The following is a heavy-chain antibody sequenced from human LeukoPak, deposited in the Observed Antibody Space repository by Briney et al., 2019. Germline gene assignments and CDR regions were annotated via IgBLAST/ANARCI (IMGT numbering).Heavy chain of an antibody. J-gene: IGHJ5*01. CDR2: IWDDGTLK. CDR1: PVTFTGYV. V-gene: IGHV3-33*01. Sequence: PGKSLMLSFAAPPVTFTGYVMHSGRRAPGKGLEWVAAIWDDGTLKYYADCVKGRFIISRDKHKHTLYLQMQNLRADDAAVYYCARGRGTSLIGWFDSWGQGSLVTV. CDR3: ARGRGTSLIGWFDS. D-gene: IGHD3-16*01.